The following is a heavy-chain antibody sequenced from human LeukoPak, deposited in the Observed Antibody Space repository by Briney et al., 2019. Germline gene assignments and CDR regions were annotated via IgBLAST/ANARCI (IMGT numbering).Heavy chain of an antibody. CDR1: GFTVSGNY. V-gene: IGHV3-66*01. D-gene: IGHD6-13*01. CDR3: AKSIRPIDSNSWYLHFDY. J-gene: IGHJ4*02. CDR2: IYSGGST. Sequence: GGSLRLSCAASGFTVSGNYMSWVRQAPGKGLEWVSVIYSGGSTYYADSVKGRFTISRDNSKNTLYLQMNSLRAEDTAIYYCAKSIRPIDSNSWYLHFDYWGQGTLVTVSS.